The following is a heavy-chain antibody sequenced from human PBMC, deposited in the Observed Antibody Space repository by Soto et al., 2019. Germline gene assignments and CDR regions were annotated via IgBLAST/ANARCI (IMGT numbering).Heavy chain of an antibody. CDR1: GFTFSSYS. CDR3: ARGPPASPLRFVEWLLIY. J-gene: IGHJ4*02. Sequence: GGSLRLSCAASGFTFSSYSMNWVRQAPGKGLEWVSSISSSSSYIYYADSVKGRFTISRDNAKNSLYLQMNSLRAEDTAVYYCARGPPASPLRFVEWLLIYWGQGTLVTVSS. V-gene: IGHV3-21*01. D-gene: IGHD3-3*01. CDR2: ISSSSSYI.